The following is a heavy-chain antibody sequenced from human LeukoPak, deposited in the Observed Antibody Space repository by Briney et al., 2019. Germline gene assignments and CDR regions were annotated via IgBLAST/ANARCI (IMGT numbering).Heavy chain of an antibody. V-gene: IGHV3-7*01. CDR1: GFTFSGYW. J-gene: IGHJ4*02. D-gene: IGHD4-11*01. CDR2: IKQDGSEK. CDR3: AGSREYSWNPLHY. Sequence: GGSLRLSCAASGFTFSGYWMSWVRQAPGKGLEWVGNIKQDGSEKNYVDSVKGRFTISRDNAKNSLYLEMNTMRAEDTAVYYCAGSREYSWNPLHYWGQGTLVTVSS.